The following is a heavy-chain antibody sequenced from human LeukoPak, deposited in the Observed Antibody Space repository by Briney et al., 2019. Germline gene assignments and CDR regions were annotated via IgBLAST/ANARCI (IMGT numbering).Heavy chain of an antibody. CDR1: GFTFSSYS. J-gene: IGHJ4*02. V-gene: IGHV3-21*01. CDR3: ARDLAYSRLDY. D-gene: IGHD5-18*01. CDR2: ISSSSSYI. Sequence: SGGSLRLSCAASGFTFSSYSMNWVRQAPGKGLEWVSSISSSSSYIYYADSVKGRFTISRDNAENSLYLQMNSLRVEDTAFYYCARDLAYSRLDYWGQGMLVTVSS.